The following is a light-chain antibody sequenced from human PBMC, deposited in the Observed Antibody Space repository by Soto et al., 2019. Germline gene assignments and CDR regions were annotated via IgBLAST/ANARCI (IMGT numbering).Light chain of an antibody. J-gene: IGKJ4*01. CDR3: PQCYDWPLT. V-gene: IGKV3-15*01. Sequence: EIVMTQSPVTLSVSPGERATLSCRASQSVSSSLAWYQQKPGQSPRLLIYGASTRATGVPARFSGSGSGTEFTLTISTLHSEDFAVYYCPQCYDWPLTFGGGTKVEIE. CDR1: QSVSSS. CDR2: GAS.